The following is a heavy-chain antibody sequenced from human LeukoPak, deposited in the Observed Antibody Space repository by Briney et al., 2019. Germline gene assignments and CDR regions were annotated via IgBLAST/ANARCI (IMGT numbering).Heavy chain of an antibody. CDR1: GFTVSNSY. CDR3: AKDQGDYYDGSGLDS. Sequence: GGSLRLSCAASGFTVSNSYMSWVRQAPGKGLEWVSVVSGSGDFTFYADSVKGRFTVFRDNSKNTLYLQMNGLRAEDTAVYYCAKDQGDYYDGSGLDSWGQGTLVTVSS. CDR2: VSGSGDFT. V-gene: IGHV3-23*01. J-gene: IGHJ4*02. D-gene: IGHD3-22*01.